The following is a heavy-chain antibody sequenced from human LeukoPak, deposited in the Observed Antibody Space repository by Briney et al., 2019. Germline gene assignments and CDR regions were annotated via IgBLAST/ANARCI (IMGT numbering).Heavy chain of an antibody. V-gene: IGHV3-23*01. CDR1: GFSFNTYA. CDR3: AQQVGYCSSGSCYFTY. CDR2: ISNTGGST. J-gene: IGHJ1*01. Sequence: QTGGSLRPSCAASGFSFNTYAMSWVRQAPGKGLEWVSAISNTGGSTYYADSVKGRFTISRDKSKNTLSLQMNSLRAEDTAVYYCAQQVGYCSSGSCYFTYWGQGTLVTVSS. D-gene: IGHD2-15*01.